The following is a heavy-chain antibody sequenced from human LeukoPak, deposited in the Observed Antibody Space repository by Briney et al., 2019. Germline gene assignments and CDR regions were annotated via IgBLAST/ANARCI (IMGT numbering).Heavy chain of an antibody. Sequence: GASVKVSCKASGYTFTSYGISRVRQAPGQGLEWMGWISAYNGNTNYAQKLQGRVTMTTDTSTSTAYMELRSLRSDDTAVYYCARDTAGYSSGGHNWFDPWGQGTLVTVSS. J-gene: IGHJ5*02. CDR1: GYTFTSYG. V-gene: IGHV1-18*01. CDR2: ISAYNGNT. CDR3: ARDTAGYSSGGHNWFDP. D-gene: IGHD6-19*01.